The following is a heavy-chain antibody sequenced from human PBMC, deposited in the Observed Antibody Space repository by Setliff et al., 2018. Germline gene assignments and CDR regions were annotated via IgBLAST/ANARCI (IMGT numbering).Heavy chain of an antibody. J-gene: IGHJ5*02. CDR1: GASMRSGTFY. CDR2: ISYSGNT. V-gene: IGHV4-31*03. CDR3: ARDRSALVRGVVHHNYFDP. Sequence: SETLSLTCTVSGASMRSGTFYWGWIRLHPGKGLEWIGYISYSGNTYYNPSFEGRLALSVDASMNQFSLRLSSVTAADSAIYYCARDRSALVRGVVHHNYFDPWGQGNKVTVSS. D-gene: IGHD3-10*01.